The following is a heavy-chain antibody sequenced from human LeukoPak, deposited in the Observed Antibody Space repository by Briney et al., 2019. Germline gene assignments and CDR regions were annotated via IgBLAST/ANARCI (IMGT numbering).Heavy chain of an antibody. CDR3: AAGTPNIVAHDAFDI. V-gene: IGHV1-58*02. D-gene: IGHD5-12*01. Sequence: TSVKVSCKASGFTFTSSAMQWVRQARGQRLEWIGWIVVGSGNTNYAQKFQERVAITRDMSTSTAYMELSSLRSEDTAVYYCAAGTPNIVAHDAFDIWGQGIMVTVSS. CDR2: IVVGSGNT. J-gene: IGHJ3*02. CDR1: GFTFTSSA.